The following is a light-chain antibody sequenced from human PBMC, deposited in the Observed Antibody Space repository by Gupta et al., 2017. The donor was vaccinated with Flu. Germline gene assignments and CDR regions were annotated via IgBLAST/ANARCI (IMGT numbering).Light chain of an antibody. CDR3: SSYTSSSTRV. CDR1: SSDVGDYNY. CDR2: EVS. Sequence: QSALTQPASVSGSPGQSITISCTGTSSDVGDYNYVSWYQQHPGKAPKLMIYEVSDRPSGVANRFSGSKSGNTASLTISGLKAEDEADYYCSSYTSSSTRVFGTGTKVTVL. J-gene: IGLJ1*01. V-gene: IGLV2-14*01.